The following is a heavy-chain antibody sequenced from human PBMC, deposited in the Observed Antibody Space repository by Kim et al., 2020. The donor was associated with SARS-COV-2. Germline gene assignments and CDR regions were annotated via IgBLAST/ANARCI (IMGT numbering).Heavy chain of an antibody. J-gene: IGHJ3*02. CDR3: ARDPRVPPMTMGRGVIGAFDI. D-gene: IGHD3-10*01. CDR1: GFTISSYS. Sequence: GGSLSLSCAASGFTISSYSMNWVRQAPGKGLEWVSSISSSSSYIYYADSVKGRFTTSRDNAKNSLYLQMNSLRAEDTAVYYCARDPRVPPMTMGRGVIGAFDIWGQGTMVTVSS. CDR2: ISSSSSYI. V-gene: IGHV3-21*01.